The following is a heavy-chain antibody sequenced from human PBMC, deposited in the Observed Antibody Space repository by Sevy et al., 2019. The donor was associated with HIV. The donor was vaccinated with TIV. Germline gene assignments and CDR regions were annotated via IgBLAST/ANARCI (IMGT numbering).Heavy chain of an antibody. Sequence: SETLSLTCTVSGGSISSGDYYWTWMRQPPGKGLEWIGYIYYSGITYYNPSLKSRVAISVDTVKNQCSLKLTSVTAADTAVYYGAGYCISTSPHNWFDPWGQGTLVTVSS. CDR2: IYYSGIT. D-gene: IGHD2-2*01. CDR3: AGYCISTSPHNWFDP. CDR1: GGSISSGDYY. J-gene: IGHJ5*02. V-gene: IGHV4-30-4*01.